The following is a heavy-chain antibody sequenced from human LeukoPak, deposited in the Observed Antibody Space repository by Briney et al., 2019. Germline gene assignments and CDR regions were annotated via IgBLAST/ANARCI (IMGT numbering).Heavy chain of an antibody. D-gene: IGHD1-26*01. CDR2: ISSSSSYI. V-gene: IGHV3-21*01. J-gene: IGHJ5*02. CDR1: GFTFSSYS. Sequence: GGSLRLSCAASGFTFSSYSMNWVRQAPGKGLEWVSSISSSSSYIYYADSVKGRFTISRDNAKNSLYLQMNSLRAEDTAVYYCARENYGWELRVNWFDPWGQGTLVTVSS. CDR3: ARENYGWELRVNWFDP.